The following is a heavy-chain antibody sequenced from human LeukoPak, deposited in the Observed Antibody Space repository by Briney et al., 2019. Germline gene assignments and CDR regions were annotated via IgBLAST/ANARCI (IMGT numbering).Heavy chain of an antibody. D-gene: IGHD5-18*01. CDR1: GGTFSSYA. V-gene: IGHV1-69*04. J-gene: IGHJ4*02. CDR2: IIPILGIA. Sequence: ASVKVSCKASGGTFSSYAISWVRQAPGQGLEWMGRIIPILGIANYAQKFQGGVTITADKSTSTAYMELSSLRSEDTAVYYCARDTAMALIDYWGQGTLVTVSS. CDR3: ARDTAMALIDY.